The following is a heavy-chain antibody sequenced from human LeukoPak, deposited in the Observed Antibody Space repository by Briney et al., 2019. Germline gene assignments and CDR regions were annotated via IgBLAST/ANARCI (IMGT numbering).Heavy chain of an antibody. CDR1: GYTFISYY. CDR2: IIPIFGTA. D-gene: IGHD7-27*01. J-gene: IGHJ6*03. Sequence: ASVKVSCKASGYTFISYYIHWVRQAPGQGLEWMGGIIPIFGTANYAQKFQGRVTITADESTSTAYMELSSLRSEDTAVYYCARTGTARRDYYYYYMDVWGKGTTVTVSS. CDR3: ARTGTARRDYYYYYMDV. V-gene: IGHV1-69*13.